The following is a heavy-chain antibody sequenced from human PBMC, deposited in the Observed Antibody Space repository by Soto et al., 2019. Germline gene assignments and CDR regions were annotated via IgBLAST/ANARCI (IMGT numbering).Heavy chain of an antibody. V-gene: IGHV4-59*11. CDR2: VSHSGST. CDR3: AREGPLSGDAFDI. J-gene: IGHJ3*02. Sequence: ASETLSLTCTVSGGSIISHLWSWIRQPPGKGLEWIGHVSHSGSTTHNPSLKSRVTISLDTSKNQVSLQLRSVTAADTAVYYCAREGPLSGDAFDIWGRGTKVTVSS. CDR1: GGSIISHL. D-gene: IGHD3-10*01.